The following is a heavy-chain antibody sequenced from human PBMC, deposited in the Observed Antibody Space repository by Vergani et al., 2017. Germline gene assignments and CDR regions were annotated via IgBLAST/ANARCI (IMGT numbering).Heavy chain of an antibody. CDR1: GGTFSSYA. CDR2: IIPIFGTA. J-gene: IGHJ6*02. V-gene: IGHV1-69*13. CDR3: ARARFSSRGYSGYEHYNYYYGMDV. Sequence: QVQLVQSGAEVKKPGSSVKVSCKASGGTFSSYAISWVRQAPGQGLEWMGRIIPIFGTANYAQKFQGRVTITADESTSTAYMELSSLRSEDTAVYYCARARFSSRGYSGYEHYNYYYGMDVWGQGTTVTVSS. D-gene: IGHD5-12*01.